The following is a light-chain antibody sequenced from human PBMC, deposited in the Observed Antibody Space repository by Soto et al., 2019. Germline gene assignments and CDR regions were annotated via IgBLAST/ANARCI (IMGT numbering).Light chain of an antibody. Sequence: EIVLTQSPGTLSLSPGERVTLSCRASQSVYNNYLAWYQQRPGQAPRTLIYGASSRATGIPDRFSGSGSGTDFTLSISGLEPEDSAVYYCQQYGNSLTFGGGTKLEIK. V-gene: IGKV3-20*01. CDR2: GAS. J-gene: IGKJ4*01. CDR3: QQYGNSLT. CDR1: QSVYNNY.